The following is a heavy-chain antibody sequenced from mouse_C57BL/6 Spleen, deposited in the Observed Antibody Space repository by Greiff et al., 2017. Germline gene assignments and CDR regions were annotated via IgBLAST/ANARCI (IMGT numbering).Heavy chain of an antibody. D-gene: IGHD1-1*01. J-gene: IGHJ3*01. Sequence: EVQLQESGGGLVQPGGSMKLSCVASGFTLSNYWMNWVRQSPEKGLEWVAQIRLKSDNYATHYAESVKGRFTISRDDSKSSVYLQMNNLRAEVTGIYYCTGDYSWFAYWGQGTLVTVSA. CDR2: IRLKSDNYAT. V-gene: IGHV6-3*01. CDR3: TGDYSWFAY. CDR1: GFTLSNYW.